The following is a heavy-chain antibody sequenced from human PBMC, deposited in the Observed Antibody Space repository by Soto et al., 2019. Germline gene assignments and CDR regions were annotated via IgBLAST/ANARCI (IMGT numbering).Heavy chain of an antibody. CDR3: ASQPSVWPYKWLDP. CDR1: GFSFSSYE. Sequence: GGSLRLSCAASGFSFSSYEMNWVRQAPGKGLEWVSYISSSGTTMYYADSVKGRFTISRDNAKNSLYLQMNSLRGEDTAVYYCASQPSVWPYKWLDPWGQGTLLTVSS. J-gene: IGHJ5*02. V-gene: IGHV3-48*03. CDR2: ISSSGTTM. D-gene: IGHD2-8*01.